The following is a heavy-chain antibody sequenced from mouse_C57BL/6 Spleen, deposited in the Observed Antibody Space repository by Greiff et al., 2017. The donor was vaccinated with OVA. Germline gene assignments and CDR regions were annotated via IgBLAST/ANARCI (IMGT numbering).Heavy chain of an antibody. CDR1: GYTFTSYW. V-gene: IGHV1-52*01. CDR2: IDPSDSET. J-gene: IGHJ2*01. CDR3: ARGRLGTTVDFDY. D-gene: IGHD1-1*01. Sequence: QVHVKQPGAELVRPGSSVKLSCKASGYTFTSYWMHWVKQRPIQGLEWIGNIDPSDSETHYNQKFKDKATLTVDKSSSTAYMQLSSLTSEDSAVYYWARGRLGTTVDFDYWGQGTTLTVSS.